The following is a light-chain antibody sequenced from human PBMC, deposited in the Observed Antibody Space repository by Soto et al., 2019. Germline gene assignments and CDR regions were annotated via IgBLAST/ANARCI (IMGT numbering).Light chain of an antibody. J-gene: IGLJ1*01. CDR1: PSDIVRCNY. V-gene: IGLV2-8*01. CDR2: VVT. CDR3: NSYVGSNNYV. Sequence: QSVLTQPPSASGTPGQSYTISCIGTPSDIVRCNYVSCYQHHPGKAPKLIIYVVTKRHSGVPDRFPGSKSGNTASLTVSGLHADDEDDYYSNSYVGSNNYVFGTGTKVTV.